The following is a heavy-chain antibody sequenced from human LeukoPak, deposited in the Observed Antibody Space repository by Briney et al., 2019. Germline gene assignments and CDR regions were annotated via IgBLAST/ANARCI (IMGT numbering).Heavy chain of an antibody. V-gene: IGHV4-39*01. J-gene: IGHJ4*02. CDR1: GGSISSSSYY. Sequence: SETLSLTCTVSGGSISSSSYYWGWIRQPPGKGLEWIGSIYYSGSTYYNPSLKSRVTISVDTSKNQFSLKLSSVTAADTAVYYCARSPKTERPFDYWGQGTLVTVSS. CDR3: ARSPKTERPFDY. CDR2: IYYSGST. D-gene: IGHD1-1*01.